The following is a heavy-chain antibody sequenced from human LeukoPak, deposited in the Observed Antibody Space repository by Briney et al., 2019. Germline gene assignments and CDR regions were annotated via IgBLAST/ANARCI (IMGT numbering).Heavy chain of an antibody. CDR3: ARASPSYGSGPSYIDY. CDR2: INTNNGDT. CDR1: GYIFTNHG. Sequence: ASVKVSCKASGYIFTNHGFSWVRQAPGQGLEWMGWINTNNGDTNYAQKVQDRVTMTTDTSTKTAYMELRSLSSDDTAFYYCARASPSYGSGPSYIDYWGQGTLVTVSS. J-gene: IGHJ4*02. V-gene: IGHV1-18*01. D-gene: IGHD3-10*01.